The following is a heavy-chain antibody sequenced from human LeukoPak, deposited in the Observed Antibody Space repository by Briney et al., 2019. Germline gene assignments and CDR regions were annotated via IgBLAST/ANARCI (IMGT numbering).Heavy chain of an antibody. CDR1: GGSLSGYY. J-gene: IGHJ4*02. D-gene: IGHD2-15*01. CDR2: INHSGST. CDR3: ARGWAVVAAPFDY. V-gene: IGHV4-34*01. Sequence: ASETLSLTCAVYGGSLSGYYWSWIRQPPGKGLEWIGEINHSGSTNYNPSLKSRVTISVDTSKNQFSLKLSSVTAADTAVYYCARGWAVVAAPFDYWGQGTLVTVSS.